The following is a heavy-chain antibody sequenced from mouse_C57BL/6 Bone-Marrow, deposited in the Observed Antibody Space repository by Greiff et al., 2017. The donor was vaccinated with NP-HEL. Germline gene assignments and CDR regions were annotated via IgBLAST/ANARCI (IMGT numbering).Heavy chain of an antibody. CDR2: IWSGGST. Sequence: QVQLQQSGPGLVQPSQSLSITCTVSGFSLTSYGVHWVRQSPGKGLEWLGVIWSGGSTDYNAAFISRLSISKDNSKSQVFFKMNSLQADDTAIYYCARNSPYDYDGDGFAYWGQGTLVTVSA. J-gene: IGHJ3*01. CDR1: GFSLTSYG. V-gene: IGHV2-2*01. CDR3: ARNSPYDYDGDGFAY. D-gene: IGHD2-4*01.